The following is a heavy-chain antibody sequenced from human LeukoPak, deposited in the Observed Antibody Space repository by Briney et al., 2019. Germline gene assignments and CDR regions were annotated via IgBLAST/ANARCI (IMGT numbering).Heavy chain of an antibody. Sequence: SGGSLRLSCAASGISVSSNYMSWVRQAPGKGLEWVSVLYSGGSMYYADSVKGRFTISRDNSKNTLYLQMNGLRAEDTAVYYCAKSPGTFYKFFDYCGQGTLVTVSS. CDR2: LYSGGSM. J-gene: IGHJ4*02. CDR1: GISVSSNY. V-gene: IGHV3-53*01. D-gene: IGHD3-10*01. CDR3: AKSPGTFYKFFDY.